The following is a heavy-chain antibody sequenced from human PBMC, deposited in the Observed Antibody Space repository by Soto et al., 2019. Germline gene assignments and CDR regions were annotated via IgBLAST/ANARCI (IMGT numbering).Heavy chain of an antibody. V-gene: IGHV3-23*01. J-gene: IGHJ4*02. CDR3: AKDRGLAIRGIAVAGY. D-gene: IGHD6-19*01. Sequence: GGSLRLSCAASGFTFSSYAMSWVRQAPGKGLEWVSAISGSGGSTYYADSVKGRFTISRDNSKNTLYLQMNSLRAEDTAVYYCAKDRGLAIRGIAVAGYWGQGTLVTVSS. CDR1: GFTFSSYA. CDR2: ISGSGGST.